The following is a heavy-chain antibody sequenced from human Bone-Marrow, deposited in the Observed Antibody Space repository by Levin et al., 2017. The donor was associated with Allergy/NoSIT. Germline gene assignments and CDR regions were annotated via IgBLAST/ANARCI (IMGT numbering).Heavy chain of an antibody. CDR1: GGTLSSLA. Sequence: KRGESLKISCKAFGGTLSSLAISWVRQAPVQGVEWMGGIIPDSGTTDYAQKFQGRVTVTADESTSTAYMELSGLRSEDTAVYYCAKRTTVPSISHRLYYYYGMDVWGQGTTVTVS. CDR2: IIPDSGTT. CDR3: AKRTTVPSISHRLYYYYGMDV. J-gene: IGHJ6*02. V-gene: IGHV1-69*01. D-gene: IGHD4-17*01.